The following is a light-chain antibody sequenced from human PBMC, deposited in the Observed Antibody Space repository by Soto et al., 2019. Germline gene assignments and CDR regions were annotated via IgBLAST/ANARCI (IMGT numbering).Light chain of an antibody. V-gene: IGKV3-20*01. CDR1: QSVSSSY. CDR2: GAS. J-gene: IGKJ1*01. CDR3: QQYGRWWT. Sequence: EIVLTQSPGTLSLSPGERATLSCRASQSVSSSYLAWYQQKPGQAPRLLIYGASSRATGIPDRFSGSGSGTDFTLTISRLEPEEFAVYYCQQYGRWWTFRKGTKVEIK.